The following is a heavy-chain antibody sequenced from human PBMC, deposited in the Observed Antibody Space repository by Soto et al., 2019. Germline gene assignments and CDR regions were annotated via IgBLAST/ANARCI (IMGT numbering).Heavy chain of an antibody. V-gene: IGHV1-2*02. J-gene: IGHJ4*02. CDR1: GYTFTGCY. Sequence: ASVKVSCKASGYTFTGCYMHWVRQAPGQGLEWMGWINPNSGGTNYAQKFQGRVTMTRDTSISTAYMELSRLRSDDTAVYYCARGSIAVAGTMDYWGQGTLVTVSS. CDR2: INPNSGGT. D-gene: IGHD6-19*01. CDR3: ARGSIAVAGTMDY.